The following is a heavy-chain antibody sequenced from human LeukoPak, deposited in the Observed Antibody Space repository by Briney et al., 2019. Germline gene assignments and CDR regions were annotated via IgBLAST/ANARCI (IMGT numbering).Heavy chain of an antibody. CDR3: ARGLGDGYTDY. CDR2: ISAYNGNT. J-gene: IGHJ4*02. Sequence: ASVKVSCKASGYTFTGYYMHRVRQAPGQGLEWMGWISAYNGNTNYAQKFQGRVTITRNTSISTAYMELSSLRSEDTAVYYCARGLGDGYTDYWGQGTLVTVSS. CDR1: GYTFTGYY. V-gene: IGHV1-8*03. D-gene: IGHD5-24*01.